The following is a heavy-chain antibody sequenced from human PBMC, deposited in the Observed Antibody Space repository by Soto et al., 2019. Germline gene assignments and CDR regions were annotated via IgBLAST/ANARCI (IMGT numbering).Heavy chain of an antibody. J-gene: IGHJ6*03. CDR2: INEDGTYI. CDR1: GFTFSTYS. D-gene: IGHD3-9*01. CDR3: VRDFGRYFRTGYMDV. Sequence: EVQLVESGGGLVKPGGSLRLSCAASGFTFSTYSMNWVRQAPGKGLEWVSAINEDGTYIYYAGSVRGRFTISRDNAEDSLYLQMNSVRAEDTAVYYCVRDFGRYFRTGYMDVWGDGATVTVSS. V-gene: IGHV3-21*02.